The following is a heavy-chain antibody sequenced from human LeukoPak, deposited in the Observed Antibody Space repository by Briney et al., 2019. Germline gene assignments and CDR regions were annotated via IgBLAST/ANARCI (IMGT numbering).Heavy chain of an antibody. CDR1: GYTFTGYY. J-gene: IGHJ3*01. CDR2: INPNSGGT. Sequence: ASVNVSCKASGYTFTGYYMHWMRQAPGQGVEWMGWINPNSGGTNYAQKFQGRVTMTRDTSISTAYMELSRLRSDDTGVYYCARDPRTTKNAFDLWGQGTMVTVSS. CDR3: ARDPRTTKNAFDL. V-gene: IGHV1-2*02. D-gene: IGHD4-11*01.